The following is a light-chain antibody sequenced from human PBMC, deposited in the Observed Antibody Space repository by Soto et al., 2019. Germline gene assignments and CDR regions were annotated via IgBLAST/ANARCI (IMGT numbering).Light chain of an antibody. Sequence: DIQLTQSPSFLSASVGDRVTITCRASQTISSWLAWYQQKPGKAPKPLIYKASTLKSGVPSRFSGSGSGTDFTLTISRLEPEDFAVYYCQQYAGSRTFGQGTKVDIK. J-gene: IGKJ1*01. CDR3: QQYAGSRT. V-gene: IGKV1-5*03. CDR2: KAS. CDR1: QTISSW.